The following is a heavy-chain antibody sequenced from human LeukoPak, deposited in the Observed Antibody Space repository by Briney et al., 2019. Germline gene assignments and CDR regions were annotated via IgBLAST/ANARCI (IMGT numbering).Heavy chain of an antibody. CDR1: GFTFSSYA. Sequence: GGSLRLSCAASGFTFSSYAMHWVRQAPGKGLEYVSAISSNGGSTYYANSVKGRFTISRDNSKNTLYLRMGSLRAEDMAVYYCAREGPYGDYWRSAFDIWGQGTMVTVSS. CDR3: AREGPYGDYWRSAFDI. V-gene: IGHV3-64*01. CDR2: ISSNGGST. D-gene: IGHD4-17*01. J-gene: IGHJ3*02.